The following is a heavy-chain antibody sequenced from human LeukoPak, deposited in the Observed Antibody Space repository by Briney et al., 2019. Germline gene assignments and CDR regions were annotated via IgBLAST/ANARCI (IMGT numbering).Heavy chain of an antibody. V-gene: IGHV1-18*01. D-gene: IGHD5-18*01. CDR2: ITAGNGNT. CDR1: GYTFTSYG. J-gene: IGHJ3*02. Sequence: ASVKVSCKASGYTFTSYGISRVRHAPGQGLGRMGWITAGNGNTNYAQKVQGRVTMTTDTSTSTAYMELRSLRSDDTAVYFCARDSARGYSYGYNAFDIWGQGTMVTVSS. CDR3: ARDSARGYSYGYNAFDI.